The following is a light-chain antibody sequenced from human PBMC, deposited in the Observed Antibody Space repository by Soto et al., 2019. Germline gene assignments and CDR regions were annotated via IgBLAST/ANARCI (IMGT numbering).Light chain of an antibody. CDR3: CSDAGSYTFGV. J-gene: IGLJ1*01. V-gene: IGLV2-11*01. Sequence: QSALTQPRSVSGSPGQSVTISCTGTSSDVGGYNYVSWYQQHPGKAPKLMIYDVSKRPSGVPDRFSGSNSGNTASLTISGLQAEDEADYYCCSDAGSYTFGVFGTGTKLTVL. CDR2: DVS. CDR1: SSDVGGYNY.